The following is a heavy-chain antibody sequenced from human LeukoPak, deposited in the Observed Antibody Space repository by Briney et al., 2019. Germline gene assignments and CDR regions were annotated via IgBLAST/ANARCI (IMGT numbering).Heavy chain of an antibody. D-gene: IGHD5-18*01. CDR3: AKVSDTTMVYFFDY. CDR2: ISDSGGTT. CDR1: GFTFSSYD. J-gene: IGHJ4*02. V-gene: IGHV3-23*01. Sequence: GGSLRLSCAASGFTFSSYDISWVRQAPGKGLEWVSAISDSGGTTYYADSVKGRFTTSRDNSKNTLYLQMNSLRAEDTAVYYCAKVSDTTMVYFFDYWGQGTLVTVSS.